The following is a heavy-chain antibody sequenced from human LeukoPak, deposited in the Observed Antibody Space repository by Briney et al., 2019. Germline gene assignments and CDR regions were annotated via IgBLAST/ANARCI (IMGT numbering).Heavy chain of an antibody. V-gene: IGHV4-39*01. CDR3: ASRGNFGYFDY. CDR1: GCSFTTPNYG. Sequence: SETLSLTCTVSGCSFTTPNYGWRSVRQPPGKGLEWIGSSSYSGETYYSPSLESRVTISADTSKNQFSLRLTSVTPADTAVYYCASRGNFGYFDYWGQGILVTVSS. D-gene: IGHD3-10*01. CDR2: SSYSGET. J-gene: IGHJ4*02.